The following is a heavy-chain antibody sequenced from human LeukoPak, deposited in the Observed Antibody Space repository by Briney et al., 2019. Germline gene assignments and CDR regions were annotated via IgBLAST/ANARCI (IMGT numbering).Heavy chain of an antibody. CDR2: IKSKTNGGTP. D-gene: IGHD6-19*01. V-gene: IGHV3-15*01. J-gene: IGHJ4*02. CDR1: GFSFSNAW. CDR3: ATEGGSGWYGHFDH. Sequence: PGGSLRLSCVVSGFSFSNAWMTWVRQAPGKGLEWVGRIKSKTNGGTPDYAAPVKGRFTISGDDSKSTLYLQMNSLETEDTATYYCATEGGSGWYGHFDHWGRGTPVTVSS.